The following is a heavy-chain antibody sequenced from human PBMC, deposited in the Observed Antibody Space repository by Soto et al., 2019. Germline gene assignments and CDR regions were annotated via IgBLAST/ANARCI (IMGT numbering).Heavy chain of an antibody. J-gene: IGHJ1*01. CDR3: ARWGTTGGLDV. V-gene: IGHV3-30*19. CDR1: GFTFRSYV. CDR2: TSYDGSDK. D-gene: IGHD3-16*01. Sequence: QVQLVESGGGVVQPGTSLRVSCVGSGFTFRSYVIHWVRQAPGTGLEWVALTSYDGSDKYYADSVRGRFTISRDNSRNTVDLQIDSLRLEDTALYYCARWGTTGGLDVWGQGTLVSVSS.